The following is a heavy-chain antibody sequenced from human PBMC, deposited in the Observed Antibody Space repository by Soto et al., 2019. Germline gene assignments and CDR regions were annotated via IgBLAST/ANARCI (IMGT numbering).Heavy chain of an antibody. D-gene: IGHD1-26*01. CDR3: AKQQMGVIRALDY. CDR2: IRGTGNT. CDR1: GFTFSNYA. Sequence: PGGSLRLSCAASGFTFSNYAMSWIRQAPGKGLEWVSTIRGTGNTYYADSVRGRFATSRDNSENTLYLQMSSLRAEDTAVYYCAKQQMGVIRALDYWGQGTLVTVSS. V-gene: IGHV3-23*01. J-gene: IGHJ4*02.